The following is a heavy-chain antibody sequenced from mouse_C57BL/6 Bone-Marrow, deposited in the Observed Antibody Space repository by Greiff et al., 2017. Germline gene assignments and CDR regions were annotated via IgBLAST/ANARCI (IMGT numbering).Heavy chain of an antibody. J-gene: IGHJ4*01. V-gene: IGHV1-63*01. CDR1: GYTFTNYW. Sequence: VKLMESGAELVRPGTSVKMSCKASGYTFTNYWIGWAKQRPGHGLEWIGDIYPGGGYTNYNEKFKGKATLTADKSSSTAYMQFSSLTSEDSAIYYCASGDRGYAMDYWGQGTSVTVSS. CDR3: ASGDRGYAMDY. CDR2: IYPGGGYT.